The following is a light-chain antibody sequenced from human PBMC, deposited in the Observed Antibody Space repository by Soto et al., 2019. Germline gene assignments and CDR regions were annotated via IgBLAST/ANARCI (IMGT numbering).Light chain of an antibody. CDR1: QSVSIW. Sequence: DIKMTQSPYTLSASEGDRVTISCRASQSVSIWLAWYQQKSGKDNKLLIYKASSLESGVPSMFSGRGSGTDCTLTISRLEPEEGAVYYCQQYGSSPGTFGGGTKVDIK. CDR2: KAS. V-gene: IGKV1-5*03. CDR3: QQYGSSPGT. J-gene: IGKJ4*02.